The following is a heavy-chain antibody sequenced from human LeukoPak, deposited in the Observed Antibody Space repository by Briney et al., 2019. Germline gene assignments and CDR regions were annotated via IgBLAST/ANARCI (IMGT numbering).Heavy chain of an antibody. J-gene: IGHJ3*02. D-gene: IGHD2-21*02. CDR2: IYHSGST. CDR1: GGSISSGGYY. V-gene: IGHV4-30-2*01. Sequence: SQTLSLTCTVSGGSISSGGYYWSWIRQPPGKGLEWIGYIYHSGSTYYNPSLKSRVTISVDRSKNQFSLKLSSVTAADTAVYYCAREDPDFLDAFDIWGQGTMVTVSS. CDR3: AREDPDFLDAFDI.